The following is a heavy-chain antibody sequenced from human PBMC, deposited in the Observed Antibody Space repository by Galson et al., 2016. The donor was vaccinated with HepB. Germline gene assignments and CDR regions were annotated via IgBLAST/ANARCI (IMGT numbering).Heavy chain of an antibody. CDR2: ITSSSSYI. D-gene: IGHD3-16*02. V-gene: IGHV3-21*01. CDR1: GFTFSTYN. J-gene: IGHJ3*01. CDR3: AKDRGDYIVGTYRYTLDAFDV. Sequence: SLRLSCAASGFTFSTYNMNWVRQTPGKGLELVSSITSSSSYIYYTDSVKGRFTISRDNAKNTLYLQMNSLRAEDTAIYYWAKDRGDYIVGTYRYTLDAFDVWGQGTMVAVSS.